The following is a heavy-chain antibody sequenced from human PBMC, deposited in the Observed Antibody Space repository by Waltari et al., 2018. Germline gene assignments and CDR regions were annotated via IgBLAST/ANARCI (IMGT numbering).Heavy chain of an antibody. Sequence: EVQLVESGGGLFQPGGSLRLSCAASGFTFSDFWMHWVRQVPGKGLVLVGRVSGDGTTTNYADSVKGRFTISGANAKNTVYLHINRLRAEDTAVYYCASGYYYSLCDSWGQGTLVTVSS. CDR2: VSGDGTTT. V-gene: IGHV3-74*01. J-gene: IGHJ4*02. CDR1: GFTFSDFW. CDR3: ASGYYYSLCDS. D-gene: IGHD3-22*01.